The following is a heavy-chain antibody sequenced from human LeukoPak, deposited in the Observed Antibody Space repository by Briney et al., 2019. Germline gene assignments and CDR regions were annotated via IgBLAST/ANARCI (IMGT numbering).Heavy chain of an antibody. CDR1: GGSISSYY. Sequence: PSETLSLTCTVSGGSISSYYWSWIRQPPGKGLEWIGHIYYSGSTNYNPSLKSRVTISVDTSKNQFSLKLSSVTAADTAVYYCARATMVRGVISLYNWLDPWGQGTLVTVSS. J-gene: IGHJ5*02. V-gene: IGHV4-59*01. CDR3: ARATMVRGVISLYNWLDP. D-gene: IGHD3-10*01. CDR2: IYYSGST.